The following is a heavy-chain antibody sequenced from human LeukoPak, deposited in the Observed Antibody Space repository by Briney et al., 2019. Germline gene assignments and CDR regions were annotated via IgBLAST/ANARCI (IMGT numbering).Heavy chain of an antibody. D-gene: IGHD5-24*01. J-gene: IGHJ4*02. V-gene: IGHV1-2*02. CDR3: ARDGGEI. CDR1: GYTFTGFY. Sequence: ASVKVSCKASGYTFTGFYIHWLRRAPGQGLQWMGWINPKSGDTNYAQKFQGRVTMTRDTSISAAYMELRSLRSDDTAVYYCARDGGEIWGQGTLVTVSS. CDR2: INPKSGDT.